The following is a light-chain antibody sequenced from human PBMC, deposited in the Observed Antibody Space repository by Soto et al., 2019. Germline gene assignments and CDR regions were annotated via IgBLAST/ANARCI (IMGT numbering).Light chain of an antibody. Sequence: EIVMTQSPATLSVSPGERATLSCRASQSVSSNLAWYQQKPGQAPRLLIYGASTRATGIPARSSGSGSGTEFTLTISSLQSEDFAVYYGQQYNNWLRGTFGQGTKLEIK. CDR2: GAS. J-gene: IGKJ2*01. CDR1: QSVSSN. CDR3: QQYNNWLRGT. V-gene: IGKV3-15*01.